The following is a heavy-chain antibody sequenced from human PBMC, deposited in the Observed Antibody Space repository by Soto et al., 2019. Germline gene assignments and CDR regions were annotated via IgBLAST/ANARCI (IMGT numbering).Heavy chain of an antibody. CDR1: GGSFSGYY. CDR2: INHSGST. D-gene: IGHD3-22*01. V-gene: IGHV4-34*01. Sequence: PSETLSLTCAVYGGSFSGYYWSWIRQPPGKGLEWIGEINHSGSTNYNPSLKSRVTISVDTSKNQFSLKLSSVTAADTAVYYCARFDSSGYFVPWGQGTLVTVSS. J-gene: IGHJ5*02. CDR3: ARFDSSGYFVP.